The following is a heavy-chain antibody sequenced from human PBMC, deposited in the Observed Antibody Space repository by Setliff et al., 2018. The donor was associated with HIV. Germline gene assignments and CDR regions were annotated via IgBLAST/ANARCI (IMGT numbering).Heavy chain of an antibody. CDR1: GFTFSSYA. D-gene: IGHD2-21*01. V-gene: IGHV3-23*01. J-gene: IGHJ6*02. CDR2: ISSGIGTT. Sequence: GGSLRLSCAASGFTFSSYAMSWVRQAPGKGLEWVSAISSGIGTTYYADSVKGRFTISRDNSKNTLYLQMNSLRAEDTAVYYCVGRDIVVVLPPDVWGQGTTVTVSS. CDR3: VGRDIVVVLPPDV.